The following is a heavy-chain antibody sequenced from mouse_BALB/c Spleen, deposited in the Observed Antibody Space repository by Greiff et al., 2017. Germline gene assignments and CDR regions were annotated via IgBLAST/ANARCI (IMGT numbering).Heavy chain of an antibody. CDR2: IWGDGST. D-gene: IGHD1-1*01. Sequence: VQGVESGPGLVAPSQSLSITCTVSGFSLTGYGVNWVRQPPGKGLEWLGMIWGDGSTDYNSALKSRLSISKDNSKSQVFLKMNSLQTDDTARYYCARELYYGSSYDYWGQGTTLTVSS. CDR3: ARELYYGSSYDY. J-gene: IGHJ2*01. V-gene: IGHV2-6-7*01. CDR1: GFSLTGYG.